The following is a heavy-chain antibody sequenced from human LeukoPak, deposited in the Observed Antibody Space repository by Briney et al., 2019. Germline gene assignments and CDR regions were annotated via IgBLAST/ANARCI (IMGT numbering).Heavy chain of an antibody. CDR3: AREHSVGGGLDAFDM. V-gene: IGHV4-59*01. CDR2: VYSIGGT. Sequence: PSETLSLTCTVSGGFISTYYWNWIRQAPGKGLEWIAYVYSIGGTNSNPTLRSRVTITVDTSKNQFSLRLTSVTAADTAVYYCAREHSVGGGLDAFDMWGQGTMVTVSS. CDR1: GGFISTYY. J-gene: IGHJ3*02. D-gene: IGHD3-16*01.